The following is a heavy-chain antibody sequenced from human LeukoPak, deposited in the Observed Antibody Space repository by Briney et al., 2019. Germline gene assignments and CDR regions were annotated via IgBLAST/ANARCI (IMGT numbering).Heavy chain of an antibody. D-gene: IGHD5-24*01. Sequence: ASVKVSCKASGGTFSSYAISWVRQAPGQGLEWMGGIIPIFGTANYAQKFQGRVTITTDESTSTDYMELSSLRSEDTAVYYCARDSRDGYSFDYWGQGTLVTVSS. CDR3: ARDSRDGYSFDY. J-gene: IGHJ4*02. V-gene: IGHV1-69*05. CDR1: GGTFSSYA. CDR2: IIPIFGTA.